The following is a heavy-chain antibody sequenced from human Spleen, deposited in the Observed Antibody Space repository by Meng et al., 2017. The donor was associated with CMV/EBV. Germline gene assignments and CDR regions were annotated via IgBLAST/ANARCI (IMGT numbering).Heavy chain of an antibody. J-gene: IGHJ4*02. D-gene: IGHD3-16*01. CDR1: FHNYA. CDR2: FIPVFDAP. V-gene: IGHV1-69*05. Sequence: FHNYAISGVRQDPGQGLEWMGGFIPVFDAPDYAQKFQDRLTIATDESTSSASMELSGLRFEDTAVYFCARGPKIPLGGVNLWPLEHWGQGSLVTVSS. CDR3: ARGPKIPLGGVNLWPLEH.